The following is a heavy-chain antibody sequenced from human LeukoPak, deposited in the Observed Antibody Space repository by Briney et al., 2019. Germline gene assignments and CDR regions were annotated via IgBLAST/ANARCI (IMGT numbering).Heavy chain of an antibody. CDR2: IWYGGSNE. CDR3: AREGATYYYGSGNEHWFDP. D-gene: IGHD3-10*01. J-gene: IGHJ5*02. Sequence: GRSLRLSCAASGFTFSNYDMHWVRQAPGKGLGWVAVIWYGGSNEYYADSLKGLFTISRDNSKNTLYLQMNSLRAEDTAVYYCAREGATYYYGSGNEHWFDPWGQGTLATLPS. V-gene: IGHV3-33*01. CDR1: GFTFSNYD.